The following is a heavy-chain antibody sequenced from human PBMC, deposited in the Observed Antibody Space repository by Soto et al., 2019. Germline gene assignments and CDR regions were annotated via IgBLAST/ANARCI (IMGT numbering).Heavy chain of an antibody. D-gene: IGHD3-9*01. V-gene: IGHV3-23*01. CDR2: ISGSGGST. J-gene: IGHJ4*02. Sequence: PGGSLRLSCAASGFTFSSYAMSWVRQAPGKGLEWVSAISGSGGSTYYADSVKGRFTISRDNSKNTLYLQMNSLRAEDTAVYYCARGITYYDILTGYSEYWGQGTLVTVSS. CDR3: ARGITYYDILTGYSEY. CDR1: GFTFSSYA.